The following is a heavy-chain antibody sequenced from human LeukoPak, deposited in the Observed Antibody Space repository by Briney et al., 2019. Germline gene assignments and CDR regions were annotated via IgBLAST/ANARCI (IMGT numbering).Heavy chain of an antibody. CDR3: ARHVDSSSSWIEYGMDV. Sequence: GESLKISCKGSGYSFTSYWIGWVRPLPGKGLEWMGIIYPGDSDTRYSPSFQGQVTISADKSISTAYLQWSSLKASDTAMYYCARHVDSSSSWIEYGMDVWGQGTTVTVSS. V-gene: IGHV5-51*01. D-gene: IGHD6-6*01. J-gene: IGHJ6*02. CDR2: IYPGDSDT. CDR1: GYSFTSYW.